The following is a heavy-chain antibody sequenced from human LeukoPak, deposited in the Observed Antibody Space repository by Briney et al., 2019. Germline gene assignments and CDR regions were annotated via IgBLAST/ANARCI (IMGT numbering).Heavy chain of an antibody. Sequence: GASVKVSCKASGYTFTSYGISWVRQAPGQGLEWMGWISAYNGNTNYAQKLQGRVTMTTHTSTSTAYMELGSLRSDDTAVYYCARDRIAAAVSYYYGMDVWGKGTTVTVSS. J-gene: IGHJ6*04. CDR2: ISAYNGNT. CDR1: GYTFTSYG. V-gene: IGHV1-18*04. CDR3: ARDRIAAAVSYYYGMDV. D-gene: IGHD6-13*01.